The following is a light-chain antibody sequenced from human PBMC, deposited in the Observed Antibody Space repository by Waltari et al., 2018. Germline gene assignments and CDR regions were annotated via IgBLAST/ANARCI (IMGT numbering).Light chain of an antibody. CDR3: HQDYTIPLT. CDR1: QNINKD. Sequence: DIQITQSPSSLSASVGDRFTVTFLASQNINKDLSWYQQKPGKAPTLLIYAASSLQTGVSSRFSGSGSGTDFILTISSLQPEDVATYYCHQDYTIPLTFGGGTKVEIK. J-gene: IGKJ4*01. CDR2: AAS. V-gene: IGKV1-33*01.